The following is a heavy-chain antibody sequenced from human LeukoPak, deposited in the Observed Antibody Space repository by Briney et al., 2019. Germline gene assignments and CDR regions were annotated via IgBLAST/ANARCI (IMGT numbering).Heavy chain of an antibody. CDR2: ISSSGGST. CDR1: GFTFSSYA. V-gene: IGHV3-23*01. J-gene: IGHJ4*02. CDR3: ASRVYDSSGYSHY. D-gene: IGHD3-22*01. Sequence: GGSLRLSCAASGFTFSSYAMSWVRQAPGKGLEWVSAISSSGGSTYYADSVKGRFTISRDNSKNTLYLQMNSLRAEDTAVFYCASRVYDSSGYSHYWGQGTLVTVSS.